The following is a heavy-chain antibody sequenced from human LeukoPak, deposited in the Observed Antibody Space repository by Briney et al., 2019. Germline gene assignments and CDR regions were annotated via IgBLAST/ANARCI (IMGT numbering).Heavy chain of an antibody. CDR1: GGSISSSSYY. D-gene: IGHD6-13*01. V-gene: IGHV4-39*01. CDR3: ARPKPDHPGWSAYSSSWYFDY. Sequence: SETLSLTCTVSGGSISSSSYYWGWIRQPPGKGLEWIGSIYYSGSTYYNPSLKSRVTISVDTSKNQFSLKLSSATAADTAVYYCARPKPDHPGWSAYSSSWYFDYWGQGTLVTVSS. J-gene: IGHJ4*02. CDR2: IYYSGST.